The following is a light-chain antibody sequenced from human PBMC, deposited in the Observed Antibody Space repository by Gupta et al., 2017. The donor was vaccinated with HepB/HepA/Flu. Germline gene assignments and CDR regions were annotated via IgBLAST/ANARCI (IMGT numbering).Light chain of an antibody. CDR1: SSNIGAGFE. CDR3: RYSDSNLGGSVV. Sequence: QSVLTQPPSVSGAPGQRVIISCAGSSSNIGAGFEVHWYQQFPGTDPPLLINFTSHRPSAVTDEFSCATSCASAAPVIIGLHDDDDAAYYCRYSDSNLGGSVVFGGGTKLTVL. J-gene: IGLJ2*01. V-gene: IGLV1-40*01. CDR2: FTS.